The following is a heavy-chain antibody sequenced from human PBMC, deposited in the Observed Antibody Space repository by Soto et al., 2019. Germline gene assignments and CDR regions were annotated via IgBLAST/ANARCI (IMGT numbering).Heavy chain of an antibody. D-gene: IGHD3-9*01. Sequence: SETLSLTCTVSGGSISSYYWSWIRQPPGKGLEWIGYIYYSGSTNYNPSLKSRVTISVDTSKNQFSLKLSSVPAADAAVYYCSRAEHDDIWTSAGYFDVWGKGTMVTV. V-gene: IGHV4-59*01. CDR3: SRAEHDDIWTSAGYFDV. J-gene: IGHJ3*01. CDR2: IYYSGST. CDR1: GGSISSYY.